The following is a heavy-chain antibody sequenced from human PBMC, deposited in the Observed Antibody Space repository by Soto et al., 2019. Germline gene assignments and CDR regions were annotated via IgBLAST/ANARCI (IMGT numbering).Heavy chain of an antibody. Sequence: QVQLVQSGSEVKKPGASVKVSCKASGYTFTNYGMSWVRQAPGQGLEWMGWISAYNGNTNHAQNFQRRVTMTTDTSTNTAYMELRSLRSDDTAVYYCARCYCSVGSCYSCWHFALWGRGALVTVSS. J-gene: IGHJ2*01. CDR3: ARCYCSVGSCYSCWHFAL. CDR1: GYTFTNYG. V-gene: IGHV1-18*01. D-gene: IGHD2-15*01. CDR2: ISAYNGNT.